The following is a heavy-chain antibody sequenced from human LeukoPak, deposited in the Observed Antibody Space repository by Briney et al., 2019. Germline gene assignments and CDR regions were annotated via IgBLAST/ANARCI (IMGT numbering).Heavy chain of an antibody. Sequence: GESLKISCKGSGYIFTSYWIGWVRQMPGKGLEWMGIIYPGDSDTRYSPSFQGQVTISADKSISTAYLQWSSLKASDTAMYYCARRHYYDSSGYSSPDAFDIWGQGTMVTVSS. CDR1: GYIFTSYW. V-gene: IGHV5-51*01. CDR3: ARRHYYDSSGYSSPDAFDI. D-gene: IGHD3-22*01. J-gene: IGHJ3*02. CDR2: IYPGDSDT.